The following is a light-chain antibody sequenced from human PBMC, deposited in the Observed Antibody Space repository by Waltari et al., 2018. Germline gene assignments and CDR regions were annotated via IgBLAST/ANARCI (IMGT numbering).Light chain of an antibody. V-gene: IGKV3-20*01. CDR3: QQFGSSHWT. CDR2: GAS. J-gene: IGKJ1*01. Sequence: EIVLTQSPGTLSLSQGERATLSCRPSQRVSSSYLVWYKQKPGQAPRLPIHGASSRATSIPDRFSGGGSGTDFTLTISKLEPEDFAVYYCQQFGSSHWTFGQGTKVEIK. CDR1: QRVSSSY.